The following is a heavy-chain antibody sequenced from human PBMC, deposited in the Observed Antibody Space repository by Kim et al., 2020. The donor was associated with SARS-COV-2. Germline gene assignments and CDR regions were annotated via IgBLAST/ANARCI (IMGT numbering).Heavy chain of an antibody. D-gene: IGHD3-10*01. Sequence: SETLSLTCAVYGGSFSGYYWSWIRQPPGKGLEWIGEINHSGSTNYNPSLKSRVTISVDTSKNQFSLKLSSVTAADTAVYYCARGPRRGFLDYWGQGTLVT. V-gene: IGHV4-34*01. CDR3: ARGPRRGFLDY. CDR2: INHSGST. J-gene: IGHJ4*02. CDR1: GGSFSGYY.